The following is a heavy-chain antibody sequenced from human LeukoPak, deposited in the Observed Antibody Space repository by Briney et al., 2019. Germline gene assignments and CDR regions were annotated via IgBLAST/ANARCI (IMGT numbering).Heavy chain of an antibody. CDR3: ARRRRASSSWMFDP. Sequence: ASVKVSCKASGGTFSSYAISWVRQATGQGLEWMGWMNPNSGNTGYAQKFQGRVTMTRNTSISTAYMELSSLRSEDTAVYYCARRRRASSSWMFDPWGQGTLVTVSS. J-gene: IGHJ5*02. V-gene: IGHV1-8*02. D-gene: IGHD6-13*01. CDR2: MNPNSGNT. CDR1: GGTFSSYA.